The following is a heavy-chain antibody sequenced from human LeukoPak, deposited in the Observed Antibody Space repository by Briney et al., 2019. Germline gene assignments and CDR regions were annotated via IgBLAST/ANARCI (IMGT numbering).Heavy chain of an antibody. CDR2: IREDGTEK. Sequence: GGSLRLSCTASGFTFSGAWMTWVRQAPGKGLEWVANIREDGTEKNYVDSVKGRFTISRDNAKNSLYLQMNSLRAEDTAVYYCARDLVVVTGISDYWGQGTLVTVSS. V-gene: IGHV3-7*01. J-gene: IGHJ4*02. D-gene: IGHD2-21*02. CDR3: ARDLVVVTGISDY. CDR1: GFTFSGAW.